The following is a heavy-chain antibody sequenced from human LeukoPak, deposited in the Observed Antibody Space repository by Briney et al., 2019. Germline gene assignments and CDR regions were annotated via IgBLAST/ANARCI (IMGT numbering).Heavy chain of an antibody. J-gene: IGHJ3*02. D-gene: IGHD3-10*01. Sequence: SVKVSFKSSGYTFTGYYLHWVRQAPGPGLGLMGWINPNSGGTNYEQKFQGRVTMTRDTSISTAYMELSRLRSDDTAVYYCANVGASITMVRGVTGEAFDIWGQGTMVTVSS. CDR1: GYTFTGYY. CDR2: INPNSGGT. CDR3: ANVGASITMVRGVTGEAFDI. V-gene: IGHV1-2*02.